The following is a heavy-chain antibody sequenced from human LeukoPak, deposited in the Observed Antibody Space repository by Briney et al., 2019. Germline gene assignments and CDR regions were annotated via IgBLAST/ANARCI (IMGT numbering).Heavy chain of an antibody. D-gene: IGHD5-24*01. CDR3: ARRRWLQLDAFDI. CDR2: INPSGGST. CDR1: GYTFTSYY. Sequence: ASVKVCCKASGYTFTSYYMHWVRQAPGQGLEWMGIINPSGGSTSYAQKFQGRVTMTRDTSTSTVYMELSSLRSEDTAVYYCARRRWLQLDAFDIWGQGTMVTVSS. V-gene: IGHV1-46*03. J-gene: IGHJ3*02.